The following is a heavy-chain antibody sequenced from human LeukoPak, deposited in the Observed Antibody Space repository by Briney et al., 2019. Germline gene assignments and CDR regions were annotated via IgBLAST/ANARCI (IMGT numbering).Heavy chain of an antibody. V-gene: IGHV4-30-4*08. CDR3: ARDRTGYGHFDY. Sequence: SQTLSLTCTVSGGSISSADYHWNWIRQPPGKGLEWIGYIYYSGSTYYNPSLQSRVIISVDTSKHQFSLKLSSVTAADTAVYHCARDRTGYGHFDYWGQGTLVTVSS. D-gene: IGHD4-17*01. CDR1: GGSISSADYH. J-gene: IGHJ4*02. CDR2: IYYSGST.